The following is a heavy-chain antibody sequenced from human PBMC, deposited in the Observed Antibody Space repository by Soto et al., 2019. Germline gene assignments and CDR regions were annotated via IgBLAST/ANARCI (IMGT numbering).Heavy chain of an antibody. CDR2: VHYSGTT. Sequence: SETLSLTCSVSGDYISGRACYWGWIRHPPGKDLEWIGSVHYSGTTSYNPSLKTRVTISEDMSKNQLSLRLTPVTAADTAIYYCARHALTTSIDQLQPVDFWGQGTLVTVSS. CDR1: GDYISGRACY. J-gene: IGHJ4*02. CDR3: ARHALTTSIDQLQPVDF. V-gene: IGHV4-39*01. D-gene: IGHD2-2*01.